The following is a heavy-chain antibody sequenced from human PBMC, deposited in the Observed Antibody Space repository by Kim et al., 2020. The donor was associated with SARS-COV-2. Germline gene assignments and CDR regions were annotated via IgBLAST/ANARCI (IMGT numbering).Heavy chain of an antibody. D-gene: IGHD2-2*01. CDR3: ARAIGYQLVCSNFYYYYMDV. J-gene: IGHJ6*03. V-gene: IGHV4-30-2*04. Sequence: SRVTISVDTSKNQFSLKLSSVTAADTAVYYCARAIGYQLVCSNFYYYYMDVWGKGTTVTVSS.